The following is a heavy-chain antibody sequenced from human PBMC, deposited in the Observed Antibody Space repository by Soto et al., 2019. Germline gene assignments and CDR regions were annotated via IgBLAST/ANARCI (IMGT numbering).Heavy chain of an antibody. D-gene: IGHD6-13*01. CDR2: INAGNGNT. V-gene: IGHV1-3*01. CDR1: GYTFTSYA. CDR3: ARDKLAAGRGYDYYGMDV. Sequence: QVQLVQSGAEVKKPGASVKVSCKASGYTFTSYAMHWVRQAPGQRLEWMGWINAGNGNTKYSQKFQGRVTITRDTSASTAYMELSSLRSEDTAVYYCARDKLAAGRGYDYYGMDVWGQGTTVTVSS. J-gene: IGHJ6*02.